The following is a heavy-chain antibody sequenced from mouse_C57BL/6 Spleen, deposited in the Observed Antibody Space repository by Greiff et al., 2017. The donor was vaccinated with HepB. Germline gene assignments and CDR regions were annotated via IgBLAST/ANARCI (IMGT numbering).Heavy chain of an antibody. Sequence: DVKLVESGGGLVKPGGSLKLSCAASGFTFSDYGMHWVRQAPEKGLEWVAYISSGSSTIYYADTVKGRFTISRDNAKNTLFLQMTSLRSEDTAMYYCASHGSSYVEVAYWGQGTLVTVSA. V-gene: IGHV5-17*01. CDR3: ASHGSSYVEVAY. J-gene: IGHJ3*01. D-gene: IGHD1-1*01. CDR1: GFTFSDYG. CDR2: ISSGSSTI.